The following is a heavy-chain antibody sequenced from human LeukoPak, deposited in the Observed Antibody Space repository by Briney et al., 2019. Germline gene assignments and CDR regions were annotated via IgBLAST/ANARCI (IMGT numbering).Heavy chain of an antibody. CDR3: ARDGYEQSSSWYPSGFDP. CDR2: ISAYNGNT. D-gene: IGHD6-13*01. Sequence: ASVKVSCKASGYTFTSYGISWVRQAPGQGLEWMGWISAYNGNTNYAQKLQGRVTMTTDTSTSTAYMELRSLRSDDTAVYYCARDGYEQSSSWYPSGFDPWGQGTLVTVSS. V-gene: IGHV1-18*01. CDR1: GYTFTSYG. J-gene: IGHJ5*02.